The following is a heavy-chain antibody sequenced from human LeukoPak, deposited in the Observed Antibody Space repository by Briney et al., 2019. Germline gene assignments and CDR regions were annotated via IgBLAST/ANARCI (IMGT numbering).Heavy chain of an antibody. J-gene: IGHJ5*02. V-gene: IGHV3-23*01. CDR1: GFTFSSYA. CDR2: ISGSGGST. Sequence: PGGSLRLSCAASGFTFSSYAMSWVRQAPGKGLEWVSAISGSGGSTYYADSEKGRFTISRDNSKNTLYLQMNSLRAEDTAVYFCAKDDLMNTVSDVRNWFDAWGQGTRVIVSS. D-gene: IGHD4-17*01. CDR3: AKDDLMNTVSDVRNWFDA.